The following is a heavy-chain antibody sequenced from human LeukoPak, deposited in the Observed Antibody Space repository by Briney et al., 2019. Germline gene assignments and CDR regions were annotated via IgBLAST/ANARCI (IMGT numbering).Heavy chain of an antibody. D-gene: IGHD2-2*01. Sequence: GGSLRLSCAASGFAFSSYWMSWVRQAPGKGLEWVANIKQDGSEKYYVDSVKGRFTISRDNAKNSLYLQMNSLRAEDTAVYYCARSITSRGYCSSTSSYKWGFYYYYYMDVWGKGTTVTVSS. CDR3: ARSITSRGYCSSTSSYKWGFYYYYYMDV. CDR1: GFAFSSYW. J-gene: IGHJ6*03. V-gene: IGHV3-7*01. CDR2: IKQDGSEK.